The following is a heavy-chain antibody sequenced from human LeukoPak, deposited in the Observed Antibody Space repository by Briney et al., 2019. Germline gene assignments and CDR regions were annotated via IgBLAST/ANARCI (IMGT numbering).Heavy chain of an antibody. CDR1: GYTFTSYG. CDR2: ISAYNGNT. D-gene: IGHD3-22*01. CDR3: AREADHYYDSSGYHYQSIDY. V-gene: IGHV1-18*01. Sequence: RASVKVSCKASGYTFTSYGISWVRQAPGQGLEWMGWISAYNGNTNYAQKLQGRVTMTTDTSTSTAYMELRSLRSDDTAVYYCAREADHYYDSSGYHYQSIDYWGQGTLVTVSS. J-gene: IGHJ4*02.